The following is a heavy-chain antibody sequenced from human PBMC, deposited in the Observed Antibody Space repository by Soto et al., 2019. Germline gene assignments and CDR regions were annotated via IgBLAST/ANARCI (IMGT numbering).Heavy chain of an antibody. J-gene: IGHJ5*02. CDR2: ISSSSSTI. CDR3: ARANDDYGDYVGDP. CDR1: GFTFSSYS. D-gene: IGHD4-17*01. Sequence: GGSLRLSCAASGFTFSSYSMNWVRQAPGKGLEWVSYISSSSSTIYYADSVKGRFTISRDNAKNSLYLQMNSLRAEDTAVYYCARANDDYGDYVGDPWGQGTLVTVSS. V-gene: IGHV3-48*01.